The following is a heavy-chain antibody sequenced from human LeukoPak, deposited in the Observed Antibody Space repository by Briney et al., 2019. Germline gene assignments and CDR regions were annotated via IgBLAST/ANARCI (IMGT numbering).Heavy chain of an antibody. CDR2: ISAHNGNT. J-gene: IGHJ5*02. V-gene: IGHV1-18*01. CDR1: GYTFTSYG. Sequence: ASVKVSCKASGYTFTSYGISWVRQAPGQGLEWMGWISAHNGNTNYAQKLQGRVTMTTDTSTSTAYMELRSLRSDDTAVYYCARAPTVVPAAQWDNWFDPWGQGTLVTVSS. D-gene: IGHD2-2*01. CDR3: ARAPTVVPAAQWDNWFDP.